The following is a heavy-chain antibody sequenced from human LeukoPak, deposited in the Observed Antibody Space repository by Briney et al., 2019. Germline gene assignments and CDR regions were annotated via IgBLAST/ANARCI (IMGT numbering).Heavy chain of an antibody. CDR2: IYTIGST. J-gene: IGHJ3*02. Sequence: SETLSLTCTVSGGSISSGSYYWGWIRQPAGTGLEWIERIYTIGSTNYNPFLQSRVTISVDTSKNQVSLKLSSVTATDTAVYYCVRDCSSTGCYFSFDIWGQGTMVAVSS. CDR1: GGSISSGSYY. CDR3: VRDCSSTGCYFSFDI. D-gene: IGHD2-2*01. V-gene: IGHV4-61*02.